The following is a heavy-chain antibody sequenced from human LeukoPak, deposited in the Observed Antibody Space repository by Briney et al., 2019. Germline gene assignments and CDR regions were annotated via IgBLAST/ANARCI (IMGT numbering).Heavy chain of an antibody. J-gene: IGHJ4*02. V-gene: IGHV3-33*01. CDR1: GIPFSSFG. D-gene: IGHD1-26*01. Sequence: PGGSLRLSCAAPGIPFSSFGMHWLRQAPGKGLEWVAFIWYDGSNKYYADSVKGRFTISRDNSKNTLYLQMNSLTAEDTAVYYCARDRKRGNPIVGATYTDYWGQGTLVTVSS. CDR3: ARDRKRGNPIVGATYTDY. CDR2: IWYDGSNK.